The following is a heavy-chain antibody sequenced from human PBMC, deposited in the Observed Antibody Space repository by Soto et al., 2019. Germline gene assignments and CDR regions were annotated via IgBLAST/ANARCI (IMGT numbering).Heavy chain of an antibody. CDR3: VRTSLVVAAATREDY. CDR1: GFTFGSYW. Sequence: EVQLVESGGGLVQPGGSLRLSCAASGFTFGSYWMHWVRQAPGKGLVWVSRINSDGSSTSYADSVKGRFTISRDNAKNTLYLQMNSLRAEDTAVYYCVRTSLVVAAATREDYWGQGTLVTVSS. D-gene: IGHD2-15*01. CDR2: INSDGSST. V-gene: IGHV3-74*01. J-gene: IGHJ4*02.